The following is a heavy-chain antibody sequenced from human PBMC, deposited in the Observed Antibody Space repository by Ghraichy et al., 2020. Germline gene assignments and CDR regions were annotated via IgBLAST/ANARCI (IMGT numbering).Heavy chain of an antibody. CDR2: ISGSGGST. CDR1: GFTFSSYA. V-gene: IGHV3-23*01. Sequence: GESLNISCAASGFTFSSYAMSWVRQAPGKGLEWVSAISGSGGSTYYADSVKGRFTISRDNSKNTLYLQMNSLGAEDTAVYYCAKDLSGSYSEDFDLWGRGTLVTVSS. D-gene: IGHD1-26*01. CDR3: AKDLSGSYSEDFDL. J-gene: IGHJ2*01.